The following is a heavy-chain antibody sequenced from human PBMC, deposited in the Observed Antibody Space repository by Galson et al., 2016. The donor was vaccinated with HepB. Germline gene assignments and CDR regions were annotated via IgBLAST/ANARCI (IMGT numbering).Heavy chain of an antibody. CDR3: ASSTAIFGRGLFYYAMNV. CDR1: GGSISSYY. CDR2: IYYTGST. V-gene: IGHV4-59*12. D-gene: IGHD3/OR15-3a*01. Sequence: SETLSLTCTVSGGSISSYYWSWIRQPHGKGLEWIGYIYYTGSTNYNPSLKSRVTISVDTAKHQFSLRLSSVTAAYTAVYYCASSTAIFGRGLFYYAMNVCGQGTTVTVSS. J-gene: IGHJ6*02.